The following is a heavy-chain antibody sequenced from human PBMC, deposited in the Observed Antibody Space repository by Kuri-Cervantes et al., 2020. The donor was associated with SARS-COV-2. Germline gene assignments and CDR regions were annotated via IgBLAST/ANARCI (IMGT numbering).Heavy chain of an antibody. CDR3: ARAGEDDYSNYVDWFDP. Sequence: SETLSLTCAVYGGSFSDYYWSWVRQPPGKGLEWIGEINHSGNTNYNPPLKSRVTISVDTSKNQFSLKLSSVTAADTAVYYCARAGEDDYSNYVDWFDPWGQGTLVTVSS. D-gene: IGHD4-11*01. V-gene: IGHV4-34*01. CDR1: GGSFSDYY. CDR2: INHSGNT. J-gene: IGHJ5*02.